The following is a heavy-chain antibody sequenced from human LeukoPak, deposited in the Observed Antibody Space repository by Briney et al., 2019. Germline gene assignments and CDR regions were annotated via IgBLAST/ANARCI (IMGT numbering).Heavy chain of an antibody. V-gene: IGHV4-34*01. Sequence: SETLSLTCAVYGESITGYYWSWIRQTPGRGLEWVGEIHYTGATSYNPSLKSRATISTDTSKNQFSLRLSSVTAADTAVYYCARGNILTGYCFDFWGQGALVTVSS. CDR3: ARGNILTGYCFDF. CDR1: GESITGYY. D-gene: IGHD3-9*01. CDR2: IHYTGAT. J-gene: IGHJ4*02.